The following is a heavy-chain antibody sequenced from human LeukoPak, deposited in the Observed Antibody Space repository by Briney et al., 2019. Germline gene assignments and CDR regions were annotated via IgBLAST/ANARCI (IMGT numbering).Heavy chain of an antibody. CDR2: IYYSGST. J-gene: IGHJ4*02. V-gene: IGHV4-39*01. CDR3: ARRRYHTYSVDH. Sequence: SETLSLTCTVSGGSISSSSYYWGWIRQPPGKGLEWIGSIYYSGSTYYNPSLKSRVTISVDTSKNQFSLKLSSVTAADTAVYYCARRRYHTYSVDHWGQGTLVTVSS. D-gene: IGHD5-12*01. CDR1: GGSISSSSYY.